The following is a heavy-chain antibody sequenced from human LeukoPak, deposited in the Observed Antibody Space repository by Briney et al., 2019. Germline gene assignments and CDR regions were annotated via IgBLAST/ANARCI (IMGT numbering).Heavy chain of an antibody. D-gene: IGHD3-22*01. CDR3: ARAHHGYYYDSSGYYDY. V-gene: IGHV3-21*01. Sequence: PGGSLRRSCAASGFTFSSYSMNWVRQAPGKGLEWVSSISSSSSYIYYADSVKGRFTISRDNATNSLYLQMNSLRAEDTAVYYCARAHHGYYYDSSGYYDYWGQGTLVTVSS. J-gene: IGHJ4*02. CDR2: ISSSSSYI. CDR1: GFTFSSYS.